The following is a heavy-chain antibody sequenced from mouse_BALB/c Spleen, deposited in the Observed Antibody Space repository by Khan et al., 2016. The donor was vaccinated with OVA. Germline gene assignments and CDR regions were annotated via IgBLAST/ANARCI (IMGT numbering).Heavy chain of an antibody. CDR1: GFTFSSYT. CDR2: ISSGGDNT. J-gene: IGHJ3*01. D-gene: IGHD2-1*01. Sequence: EVELVESGGGLVKPGGSLKLSCAASGFTFSSYTMSWIRQTPEKRLEWVATISSGGDNTYYPDSVKGRFTISRDNAKNNLYLQMSSLRSEDTALYYCARSNDGNFAYWGQGTLVTVSA. CDR3: ARSNDGNFAY. V-gene: IGHV5-9*03.